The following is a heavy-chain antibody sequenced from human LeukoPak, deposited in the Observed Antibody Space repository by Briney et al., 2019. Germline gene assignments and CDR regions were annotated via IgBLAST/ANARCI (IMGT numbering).Heavy chain of an antibody. CDR1: GYTFTGYY. V-gene: IGHV1-2*02. D-gene: IGHD3-3*01. J-gene: IGHJ4*02. CDR2: INPNSGGT. CDR3: ATDTDFWSGYRKLHLRY. Sequence: GASVKVSCKASGYTFTGYYMHWVRQAPGQGLEWMGWINPNSGGTNYAQKFQGRVTMTRDTSISTAYMELSRLRSEDTAVYYCATDTDFWSGYRKLHLRYWGQGTLVTVSS.